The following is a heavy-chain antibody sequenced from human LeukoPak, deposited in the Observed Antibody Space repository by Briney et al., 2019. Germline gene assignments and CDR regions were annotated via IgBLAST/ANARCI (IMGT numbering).Heavy chain of an antibody. CDR3: ARGSSSSPQLFDY. V-gene: IGHV4-59*01. J-gene: IGHJ4*02. CDR2: IYYSGST. D-gene: IGHD6-6*01. Sequence: ASETLSLTCTVSGGPISSYYWSWIRQPPGKGLEWIGYIYYSGSTNYNPSLKSRVTISVDTSKNQFSLKLSSVTAADTAVYYCARGSSSSPQLFDYWGQGTLVTVSS. CDR1: GGPISSYY.